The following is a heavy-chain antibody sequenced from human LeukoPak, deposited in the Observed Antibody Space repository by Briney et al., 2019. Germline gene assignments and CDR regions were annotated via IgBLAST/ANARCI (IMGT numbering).Heavy chain of an antibody. J-gene: IGHJ4*02. Sequence: PSETLSLTCAVYGGSFSGYYWSWIRQPPGKRLEWIGEINHSGSTNYNPSLKSRVTISVDTSKNQFSLKLSSVTAADTAVYYCARAYEYSSSPVDYWGQGTLVTVFS. D-gene: IGHD6-6*01. V-gene: IGHV4-34*01. CDR2: INHSGST. CDR3: ARAYEYSSSPVDY. CDR1: GGSFSGYY.